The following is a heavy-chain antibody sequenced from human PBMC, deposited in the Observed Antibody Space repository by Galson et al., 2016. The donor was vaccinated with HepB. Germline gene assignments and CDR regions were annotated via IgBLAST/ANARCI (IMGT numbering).Heavy chain of an antibody. Sequence: SETLSLTCTVSGGSISGYYWNWIRQPPGKGLEWIGNIYYSGSTNYNPSLKSRVTMSVDTSKNQFSLKVSAVTAADTAVYYCARLSATYYVDSWGQGTLVTVSS. CDR3: ARLSATYYVDS. J-gene: IGHJ4*02. CDR2: IYYSGST. CDR1: GGSISGYY. V-gene: IGHV4-59*01.